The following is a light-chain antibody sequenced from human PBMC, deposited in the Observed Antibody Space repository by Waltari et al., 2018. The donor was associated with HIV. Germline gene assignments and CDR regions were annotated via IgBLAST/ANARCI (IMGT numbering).Light chain of an antibody. Sequence: QSALTQPDSVSGSPAKSTTISCTGASSNAGRHNSAPCYKLHQPKPPNLMNRDVSNRPSGVSNRFSGSKSGNTAALTISGLQAEDEADYYCSSYTGSSTLGVFGGGTRVTVL. V-gene: IGLV2-14*03. CDR3: SSYTGSSTLGV. CDR2: DVS. CDR1: SSNAGRHNS. J-gene: IGLJ1*01.